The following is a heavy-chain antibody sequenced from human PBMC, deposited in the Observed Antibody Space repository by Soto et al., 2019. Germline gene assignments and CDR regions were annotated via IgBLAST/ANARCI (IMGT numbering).Heavy chain of an antibody. D-gene: IGHD4-17*01. CDR1: GGSISTGGYY. CDR3: APIRWEPHDAFDI. J-gene: IGHJ3*02. CDR2: IYHSGMT. Sequence: QVQLQESGPGLVKPSQTLSLTCTVSGGSISTGGYYWSWIRQHPGRGLEWIGYIYHSGMTFSNPSLQNRIAITIDTANNKFSLELSSVTAADTAVYYCAPIRWEPHDAFDIWGQGTMVSVSS. V-gene: IGHV4-31*03.